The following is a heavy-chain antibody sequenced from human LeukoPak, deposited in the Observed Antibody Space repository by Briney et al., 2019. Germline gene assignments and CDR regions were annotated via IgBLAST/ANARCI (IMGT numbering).Heavy chain of an antibody. CDR2: IASETYGGTA. V-gene: IGHV3-49*04. J-gene: IGHJ4*02. CDR1: GFTFGDYA. CDR3: TRDQTPYY. Sequence: GGSLRLSCTASGFTFGDYAMTWVRQAPGKGLEWVGFIASETYGGTAEYAASVKGKFIISRDDSKSIAYLQMNSLKTEDTAVYYCTRDQTPYYWGQGTLVTVSS.